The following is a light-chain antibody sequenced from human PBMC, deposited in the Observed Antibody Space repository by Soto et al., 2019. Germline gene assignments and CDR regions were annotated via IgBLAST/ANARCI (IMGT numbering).Light chain of an antibody. CDR2: DDG. V-gene: IGLV3-21*02. CDR1: NIGIKS. J-gene: IGLJ1*01. CDR3: QVWDSNTDHLV. Sequence: SYELPQPPSVSVAPGQTATVTCGGNNIGIKSVHWYQQKPGQAPVLVVFDDGDRPSGIPERFSGSNSGNTATLTISRVEAGDEADYYCQVWDSNTDHLVFATGTKVTVL.